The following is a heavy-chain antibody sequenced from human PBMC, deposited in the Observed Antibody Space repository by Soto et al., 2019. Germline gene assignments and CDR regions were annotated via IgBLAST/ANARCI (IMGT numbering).Heavy chain of an antibody. J-gene: IGHJ4*02. CDR2: INTDGSST. CDR1: GFTFSSFW. D-gene: IGHD3-10*01. CDR3: AKRGVDTFGLSY. Sequence: EVQLVESGGGLVQPGGSLRLSCAVSGFTFSSFWMHWVRQAPGEGLVWVSSINTDGSSTSYADYVKGRFTISRDNAKNILYLQMNSLRVEDTAMYYCAKRGVDTFGLSYWGQGTLVTVSS. V-gene: IGHV3-74*01.